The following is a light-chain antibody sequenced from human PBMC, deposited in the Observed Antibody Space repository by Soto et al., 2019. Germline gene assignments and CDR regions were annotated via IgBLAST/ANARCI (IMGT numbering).Light chain of an antibody. Sequence: DIVLTHSPDSLAVFLGERATINCKSSQSVLYSSNNKNYVAWYQQKPGQPPKLLIYWASTRESGVPDRFSGSGSGTDFTLTISSLQAEDVAVYYCQQYYSTPTWTFGQGTKVDIK. CDR2: WAS. CDR1: QSVLYSSNNKNY. V-gene: IGKV4-1*01. CDR3: QQYYSTPTWT. J-gene: IGKJ1*01.